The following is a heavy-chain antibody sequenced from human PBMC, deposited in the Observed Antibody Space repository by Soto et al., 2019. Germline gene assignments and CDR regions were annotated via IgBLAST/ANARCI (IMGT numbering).Heavy chain of an antibody. Sequence: PGGSLRLSCAASGFSFSNYGMHWVRQAPGKGLEWVAIIWYDGSNKYYADSVKGRFTISRDNSKNTVYLQMSSLRAEDTAMYYCAAGEPLNYRGQGXLVTVHS. V-gene: IGHV3-33*01. D-gene: IGHD3-10*01. J-gene: IGHJ4*02. CDR2: IWYDGSNK. CDR3: AAGEPLNY. CDR1: GFSFSNYG.